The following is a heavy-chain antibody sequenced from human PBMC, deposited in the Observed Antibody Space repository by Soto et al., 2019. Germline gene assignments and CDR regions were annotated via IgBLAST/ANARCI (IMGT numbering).Heavy chain of an antibody. D-gene: IGHD6-6*01. CDR3: ARVGGVAARTFDY. V-gene: IGHV4-59*01. Sequence: PSETLSLTCTVSGGSINDFYWSWIRQPPGKGLEWIGYIYYSGSTDYNPSLKGRVTISVDTSKNQFSLKLRSVTAADTAVYYCARVGGVAARTFDYWGQGPRGTVS. CDR1: GGSINDFY. CDR2: IYYSGST. J-gene: IGHJ4*02.